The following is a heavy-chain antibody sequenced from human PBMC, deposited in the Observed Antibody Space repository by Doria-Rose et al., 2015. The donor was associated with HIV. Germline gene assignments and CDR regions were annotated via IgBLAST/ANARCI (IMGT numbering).Heavy chain of an antibody. CDR2: IFSDDER. CDR3: ARIKSSRWYHKYYFDF. J-gene: IGHJ4*02. CDR1: GVSLSSPGMG. D-gene: IGHD6-13*01. V-gene: IGHV2-26*01. Sequence: QVQLVQSGPVLVKPTETLTLTCTASGVSLSSPGMGVSWIRQPPGKALEWLANIFSDDERSYKTSLKSRLTISRGTSKSQVVLTMTDMDPVDTAIYYCARIKSSRWYHKYYFDFWGQGTLVIVS.